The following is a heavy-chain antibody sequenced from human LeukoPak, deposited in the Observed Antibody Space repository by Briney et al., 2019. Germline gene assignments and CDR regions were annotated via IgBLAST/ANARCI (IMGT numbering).Heavy chain of an antibody. Sequence: ASVKVSCKVSGYTLTKLSMHWVRQAPGKGLEWMGGFDPEDGKTIYAQKFQGRVTMTEDTSTDTAYMELSSLRSEDTAVYYCATETRLRFLEWLPNWGQGTLVTVSS. CDR1: GYTLTKLS. CDR3: ATETRLRFLEWLPN. D-gene: IGHD3-3*01. CDR2: FDPEDGKT. V-gene: IGHV1-24*01. J-gene: IGHJ4*02.